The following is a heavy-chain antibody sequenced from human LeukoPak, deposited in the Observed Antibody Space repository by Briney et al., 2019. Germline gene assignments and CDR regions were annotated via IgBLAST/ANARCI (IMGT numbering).Heavy chain of an antibody. V-gene: IGHV4-34*01. J-gene: IGHJ6*03. D-gene: IGHD3-10*01. CDR2: INHSGST. CDR1: GGSFSGYY. Sequence: SETLSLTCAVYGGSFSGYYWSWIRQPPGKGLEWIGEINHSGSTNYNPSLKSRVTISVDTSKNQFSLKLGSVTAADTAVYYCARGNYGSGSYRMYYYYYYMDVWGKGTTVTVSS. CDR3: ARGNYGSGSYRMYYYYYYMDV.